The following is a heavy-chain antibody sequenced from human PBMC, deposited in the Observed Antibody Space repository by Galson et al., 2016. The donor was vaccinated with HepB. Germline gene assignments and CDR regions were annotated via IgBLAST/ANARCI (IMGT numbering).Heavy chain of an antibody. V-gene: IGHV3-53*01. Sequence: SLRLSCAASGFTVSNNYMRWVRQAPGKALEWVSLIYSSGNTHYADSVKGRFTIPRDSSKNTVYLQMNSLRVDDTAVYYCARGGGAAAAAWGPGTRVTVSS. CDR3: ARGGGAAAAA. D-gene: IGHD6-13*01. J-gene: IGHJ5*02. CDR2: IYSSGNT. CDR1: GFTVSNNY.